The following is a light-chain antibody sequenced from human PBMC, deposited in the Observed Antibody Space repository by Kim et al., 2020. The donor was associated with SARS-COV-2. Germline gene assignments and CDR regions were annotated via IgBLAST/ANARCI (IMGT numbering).Light chain of an antibody. CDR2: GAS. J-gene: IGKJ2*01. CDR3: QQYGRSPDT. CDR1: QSVTSDY. Sequence: EIVLTQSPGTLSLSPGEGATLSCRASQSVTSDYLAWFQQKPGQPPRLLIYGASTRATGIPDKFSGSGSGTDFTLTISRLEPEDFAVYYCQQYGRSPDTFGQGNNLEL. V-gene: IGKV3-20*01.